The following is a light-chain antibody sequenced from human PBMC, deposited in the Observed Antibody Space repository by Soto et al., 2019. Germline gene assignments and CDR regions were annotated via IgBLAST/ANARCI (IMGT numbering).Light chain of an antibody. V-gene: IGLV1-44*01. Sequence: QAVVTQPPSASGTPGQRVTISCSGSSSNIGSNTVNWYQQLPGTAPKLLIYSNNQRPSGVPDRFSCSKSGTSASLAISGLQSEDEADYYCAAWDDSLNGGVFGGGTKVTVL. CDR1: SSNIGSNT. J-gene: IGLJ2*01. CDR2: SNN. CDR3: AAWDDSLNGGV.